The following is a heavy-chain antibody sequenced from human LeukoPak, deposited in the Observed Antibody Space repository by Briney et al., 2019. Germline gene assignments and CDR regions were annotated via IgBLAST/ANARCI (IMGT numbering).Heavy chain of an antibody. V-gene: IGHV3-11*01. CDR3: ARESGNSVDY. D-gene: IGHD4-23*01. CDR2: ISNSGSTI. Sequence: PGRSLRLSCAASGFTFSDYYMSWIRQAPGKGLEWVSYISNSGSTIYYANSVKGRFTISRDNAKNSLYLQINSLRAEDTAVYYCARESGNSVDYWGQGTLVTVSS. CDR1: GFTFSDYY. J-gene: IGHJ4*02.